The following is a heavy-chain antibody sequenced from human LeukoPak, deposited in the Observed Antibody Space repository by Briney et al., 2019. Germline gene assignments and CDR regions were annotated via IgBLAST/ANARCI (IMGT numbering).Heavy chain of an antibody. J-gene: IGHJ4*02. CDR1: GFTFCSHW. CDR3: ARGVYSIDY. D-gene: IGHD2-15*01. CDR2: IREDGTEI. V-gene: IGHV3-7*01. Sequence: QAGGAPKISCAAPGFTFCSHWMKWVRQAPGEGLEWVANIREDGTEIYYMDSVKGRFTISRDNAKNSLYLQMNSLRAEDTAVYYCARGVYSIDYWGQGTLVTVSS.